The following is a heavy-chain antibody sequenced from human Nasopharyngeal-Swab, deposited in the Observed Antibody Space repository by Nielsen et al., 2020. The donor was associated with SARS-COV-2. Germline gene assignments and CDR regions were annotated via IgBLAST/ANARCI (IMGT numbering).Heavy chain of an antibody. Sequence: GGSLRLSCAASGFTFNNYNLNWVRQAPGKGLEWVSSISSSSSYIYYADSVKGRFTISRDNAKNSLYLQMSSLRAEDTAVYYCARDGLDYDFWSAYFMDVWGQGTTVTVSS. CDR1: GFTFNNYN. J-gene: IGHJ6*02. CDR3: ARDGLDYDFWSAYFMDV. CDR2: ISSSSSYI. V-gene: IGHV3-21*01. D-gene: IGHD3-3*01.